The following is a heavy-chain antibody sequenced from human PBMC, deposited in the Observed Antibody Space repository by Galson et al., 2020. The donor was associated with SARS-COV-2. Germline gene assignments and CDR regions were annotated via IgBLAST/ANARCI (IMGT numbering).Heavy chain of an antibody. CDR1: GYSLSTSGVD. D-gene: IGHD3-10*01. CDR3: ACVLLWFGELFPDRFDP. CDR2: IYWNDDK. J-gene: IGHJ5*02. V-gene: IGHV2-5*01. Sequence: SGPTLVTPTQTLTLTCTFSGYSLSTSGVDVGWIRQPPGTALEWLELIYWNDDKRYSPSLKTRLTITKDTSKHQVVLTMTNIDPVDTATYYCACVLLWFGELFPDRFDPWGQGTLVTVSS.